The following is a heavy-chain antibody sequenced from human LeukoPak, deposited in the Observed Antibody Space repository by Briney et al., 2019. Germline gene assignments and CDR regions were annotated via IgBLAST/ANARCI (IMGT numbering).Heavy chain of an antibody. J-gene: IGHJ4*02. Sequence: PSVTLSLTCAVSGGSFTAYYWTWIRQSPEKGLEWIGEITHTGSSDYNPSLKSRVTMSVDTSKHQFSLILTSVTAADTAVYHCARVPHIAVAGIDYWGQGILVTVSS. CDR2: ITHTGSS. D-gene: IGHD6-19*01. CDR1: GGSFTAYY. CDR3: ARVPHIAVAGIDY. V-gene: IGHV4-34*01.